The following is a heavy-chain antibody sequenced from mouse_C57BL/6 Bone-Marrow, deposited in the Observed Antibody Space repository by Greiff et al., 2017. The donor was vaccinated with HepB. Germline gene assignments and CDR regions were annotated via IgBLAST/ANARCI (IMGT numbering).Heavy chain of an antibody. D-gene: IGHD1-1*01. J-gene: IGHJ3*01. CDR1: GYTFTDYY. V-gene: IGHV1-26*01. Sequence: QLQQSGPELVKPGASVKISCKASGYTFTDYYMNWVKQSHGKSLEWIGDINPNNGGTSYNQKFKGKATLTLDKSSSTAYMELRSLTSEDSAVYYCARIYYPSWFAYWGQGTLVTVSA. CDR3: ARIYYPSWFAY. CDR2: INPNNGGT.